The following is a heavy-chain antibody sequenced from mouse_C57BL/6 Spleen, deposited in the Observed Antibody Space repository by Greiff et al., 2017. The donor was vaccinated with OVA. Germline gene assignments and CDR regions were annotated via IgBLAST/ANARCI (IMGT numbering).Heavy chain of an antibody. CDR2: IDPETGGT. CDR1: GYTFTDYE. V-gene: IGHV1-15*01. J-gene: IGHJ3*01. D-gene: IGHD2-4*01. Sequence: VQLVESGAELVRPGASVTLSCKASGYTFTDYEMHWVKQTPVHGLEWIGAIDPETGGTAYNQKFKGKAILTADKSSSTAYMELRSLTSEDSAVYYCTRGSYDYGRTWFAYWGQGTLVTVSA. CDR3: TRGSYDYGRTWFAY.